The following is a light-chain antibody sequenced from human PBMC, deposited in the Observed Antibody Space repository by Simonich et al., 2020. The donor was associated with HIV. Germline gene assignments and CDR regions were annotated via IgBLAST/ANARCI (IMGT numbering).Light chain of an antibody. J-gene: IGKJ3*01. CDR3: MQGTLPFT. CDR1: QSLVHSDGNTY. CDR2: KVS. V-gene: IGKV2-30*02. Sequence: DVVMTQSPLSLPVTLGQPASISCRSSQSLVHSDGNTYLHWFQQRPGQSPRRLIHKVSNRDSVVPDRFSGSGSGTDFTLKISRVEAEDVGVYYCMQGTLPFTFGPGTKVDIK.